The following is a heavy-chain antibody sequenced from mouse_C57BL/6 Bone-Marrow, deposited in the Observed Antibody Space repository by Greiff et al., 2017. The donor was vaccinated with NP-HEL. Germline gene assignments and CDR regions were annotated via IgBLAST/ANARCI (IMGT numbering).Heavy chain of an antibody. Sequence: VQLQQSGPELVKPGASVKISCKASGYSFTSYYIHWVKQRPGQGLEWIGWIYPGSGNTKYNEKFKGKATLTADTSSSTAYMQLSSLTSEDSAVYYCARFHYYGSSYYWGQGTTLTVSS. D-gene: IGHD1-1*01. CDR1: GYSFTSYY. J-gene: IGHJ2*01. CDR3: ARFHYYGSSYY. CDR2: IYPGSGNT. V-gene: IGHV1-66*01.